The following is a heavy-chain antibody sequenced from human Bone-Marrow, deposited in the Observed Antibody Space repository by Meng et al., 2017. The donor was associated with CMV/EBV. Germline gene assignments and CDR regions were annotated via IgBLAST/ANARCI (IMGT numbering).Heavy chain of an antibody. CDR3: ARGLSSYAYYYYGMDV. Sequence: ASVKVSCKASGYTFTDSGISWVRQAPGQGLEWMGWISFYNGNTNHAQKLQGRVTMTTDTSTSTAYMELRSLRSDDTAVYYCARGLSSYAYYYYGMDVWGQGTTVTVSS. CDR2: ISFYNGNT. V-gene: IGHV1-18*01. CDR1: GYTFTDSG. D-gene: IGHD2/OR15-2a*01. J-gene: IGHJ6*02.